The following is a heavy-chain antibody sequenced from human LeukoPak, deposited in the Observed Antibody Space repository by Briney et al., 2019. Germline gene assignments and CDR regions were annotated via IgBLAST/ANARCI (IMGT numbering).Heavy chain of an antibody. CDR2: INPNSGGT. CDR1: GYTFTSYG. CDR3: ARDLPSTPNWELDY. V-gene: IGHV1-2*06. D-gene: IGHD7-27*01. J-gene: IGHJ4*02. Sequence: ASVKVSCKASGYTFTSYGISWVRQAPGQGLEWMGRINPNSGGTNDAQNFQGRVTMTRDTSISTAYMELSRLRSDDTAVYYCARDLPSTPNWELDYWGQGTLVTVSS.